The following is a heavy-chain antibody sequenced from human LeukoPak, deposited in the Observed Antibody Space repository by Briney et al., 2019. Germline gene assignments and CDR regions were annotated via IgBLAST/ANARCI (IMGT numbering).Heavy chain of an antibody. Sequence: GASVMVSCKASGYTFINSYIHWVRQAPGQGFQWMGLINPGGGNTNYAQNFQGRLTMTRDTSTTTVYMELSGLRSEDTAIYYCARIRDGYNDAYDIWGQGTVVTVPS. CDR3: ARIRDGYNDAYDI. CDR1: GYTFINSY. J-gene: IGHJ3*02. D-gene: IGHD5-24*01. CDR2: INPGGGNT. V-gene: IGHV1-46*01.